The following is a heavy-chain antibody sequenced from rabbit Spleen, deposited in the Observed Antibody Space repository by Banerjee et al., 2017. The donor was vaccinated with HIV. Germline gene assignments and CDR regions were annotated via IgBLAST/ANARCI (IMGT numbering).Heavy chain of an antibody. V-gene: IGHV1S40*01. CDR1: GFSLNSGYD. CDR2: THAGSSGAT. J-gene: IGHJ4*01. D-gene: IGHD6-1*01. CDR3: ARAYYSYGYGDPAYATSAFRL. Sequence: QSLEESGGGLVKPGASLTLTCKASGFSLNSGYDMCWVRQAPGKGLEWIASTHAGSSGATYSATWAKGRFTISKTSTTTVTLQMTSLTAADTATYFCARAYYSYGYGDPAYATSAFRLWGPGTLVTVS.